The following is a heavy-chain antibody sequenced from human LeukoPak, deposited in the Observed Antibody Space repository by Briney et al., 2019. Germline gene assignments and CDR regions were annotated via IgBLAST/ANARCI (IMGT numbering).Heavy chain of an antibody. V-gene: IGHV4-39*01. CDR3: ARLPYYYGSGTYFDY. CDR1: GASISTRDYF. D-gene: IGHD3-10*01. Sequence: SETLSLTCTVSGASISTRDYFWGWARQPPGKGLEWIGTIFYRGNTYYNPSLKSRVSMSVDTSQNQFSLRLSSVTAADTALYYCARLPYYYGSGTYFDYWGQGTLVTDSS. CDR2: IFYRGNT. J-gene: IGHJ4*02.